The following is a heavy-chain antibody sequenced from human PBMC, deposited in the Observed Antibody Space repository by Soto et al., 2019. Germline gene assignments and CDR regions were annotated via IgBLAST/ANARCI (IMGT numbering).Heavy chain of an antibody. V-gene: IGHV4-59*08. CDR3: ASGAAARPALFDY. CDR2: IYYSGST. D-gene: IGHD6-6*01. Sequence: PSETLSLTCTVSGGSISSYYWSWIRQPPGKGLEWIGYIYYSGSTNYNPSLKSRVTISVDTSKNQFSLKLSSVTAADTAVYYCASGAAARPALFDYWGQGTLVTVSS. CDR1: GGSISSYY. J-gene: IGHJ4*02.